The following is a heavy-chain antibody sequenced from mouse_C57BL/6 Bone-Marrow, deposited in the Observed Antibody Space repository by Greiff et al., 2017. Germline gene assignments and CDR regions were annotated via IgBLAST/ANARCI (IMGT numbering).Heavy chain of an antibody. J-gene: IGHJ2*01. CDR3: ARWEGNYYFDY. CDR1: GYAFSSYW. V-gene: IGHV1-80*01. Sequence: QVMLVESGAELVKPGASVKLSCKASGYAFSSYWMNWVKQRPGKGLEWIGQIYPGDGDTNYNGTFKGKATLTADKSSSTPYFQLSSLTSEASTASVCARWEGNYYFDYWGQGTTLTVSS. D-gene: IGHD2-1*01. CDR2: IYPGDGDT.